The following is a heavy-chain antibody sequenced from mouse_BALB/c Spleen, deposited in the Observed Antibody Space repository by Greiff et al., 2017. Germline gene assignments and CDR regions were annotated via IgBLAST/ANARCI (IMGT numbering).Heavy chain of an antibody. D-gene: IGHD1-2*01. CDR2: IWGDGST. CDR3: ARDDGYGGSAMDY. Sequence: QVQLKESGPGLVAPSQSLSITCTVSGFSLTGYGVNWVRQPPGKGLEWLGMIWGDGSTDYNSALKSRLSISKDNSKSQVFLKMNSLQTDDTARYYCARDDGYGGSAMDYWGQGTSDTVSS. CDR1: GFSLTGYG. V-gene: IGHV2-6-7*01. J-gene: IGHJ4*01.